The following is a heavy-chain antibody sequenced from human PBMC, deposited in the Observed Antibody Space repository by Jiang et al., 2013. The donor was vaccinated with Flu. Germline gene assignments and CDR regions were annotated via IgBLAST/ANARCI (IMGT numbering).Heavy chain of an antibody. Sequence: GAEVKKPGASVKVSCKASGYTFTSYGISWVRQAPGQGLEWMGWISAYNGNTNYAQKLQGRVTMTTDTSTSTAYMELRSLRSDDTAVYYCASTGYYDSSGPPGYWGQGTLVTVSS. V-gene: IGHV1-18*01. CDR2: ISAYNGNT. D-gene: IGHD3-22*01. CDR3: ASTGYYDSSGPPGY. J-gene: IGHJ4*02. CDR1: GYTFTSYG.